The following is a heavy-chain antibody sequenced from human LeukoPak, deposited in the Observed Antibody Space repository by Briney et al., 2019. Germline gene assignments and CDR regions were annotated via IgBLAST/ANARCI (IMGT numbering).Heavy chain of an antibody. D-gene: IGHD3-22*01. CDR2: IYSGGST. CDR3: ARVSAGYDSSGYYYEHYYYYGMDV. V-gene: IGHV3-66*01. CDR1: GFTVSSNY. J-gene: IGHJ6*02. Sequence: GGSLRLSCAASGFTVSSNYMSWVRQAPGKGLEWVSVIYSGGSTYYADSVKGRFTISRDNAKNSLYLQMNSLRAEDTAVYYCARVSAGYDSSGYYYEHYYYYGMDVWGQGTTVTVSS.